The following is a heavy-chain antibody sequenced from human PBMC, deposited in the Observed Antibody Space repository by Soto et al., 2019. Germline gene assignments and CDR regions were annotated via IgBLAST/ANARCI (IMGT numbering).Heavy chain of an antibody. V-gene: IGHV4-39*01. CDR3: ARLSYCSSTSCPGGVDY. CDR2: IYYSGST. Sequence: SETLSLTCTVSGGSISSSSYYWGCIRQPPGKGLEWIGSIYYSGSTYYNPSLKSRVTISVDTSKNQFSLKLSSVTAADTAVYYCARLSYCSSTSCPGGVDYWGQGTLVTVSS. CDR1: GGSISSSSYY. D-gene: IGHD2-2*01. J-gene: IGHJ4*02.